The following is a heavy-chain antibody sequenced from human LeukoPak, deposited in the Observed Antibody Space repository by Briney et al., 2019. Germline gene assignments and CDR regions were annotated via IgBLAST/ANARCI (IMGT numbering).Heavy chain of an antibody. CDR1: GGSFSGYY. Sequence: SETLSLTCAVYGGSFSGYYGSWIRQPPGKGLEWIWEINHSGSTNYNPSLKSRVTISVDTSKNQFSLKLSSVTAADTAVYYCARSDCSGGSCYWYYYGMDVWGQGTTVTVSS. CDR2: INHSGST. J-gene: IGHJ6*02. V-gene: IGHV4-34*01. CDR3: ARSDCSGGSCYWYYYGMDV. D-gene: IGHD2-15*01.